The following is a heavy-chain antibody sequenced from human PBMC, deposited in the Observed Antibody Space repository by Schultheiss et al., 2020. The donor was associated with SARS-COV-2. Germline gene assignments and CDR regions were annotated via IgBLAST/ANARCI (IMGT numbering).Heavy chain of an antibody. CDR2: ISHSGRP. V-gene: IGHV4-59*08. Sequence: SETLSLTCTVSGGSINPYYWSWIRQSPEKGLECIGYISHSGRPDYNPSLKSRVTISLDTSKNQFSLKVTSLTAADTAMYYCVRRGFAWFFDLWGRGTLVTVSS. J-gene: IGHJ2*01. CDR3: VRRGFAWFFDL. CDR1: GGSINPYY.